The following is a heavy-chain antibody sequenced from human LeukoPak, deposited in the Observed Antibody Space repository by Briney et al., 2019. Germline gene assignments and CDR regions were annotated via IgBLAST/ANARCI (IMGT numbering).Heavy chain of an antibody. D-gene: IGHD4-23*01. J-gene: IGHJ4*02. CDR2: ISGSGGST. CDR1: GFTFSSYA. CDR3: AKYTDYGGNCDY. Sequence: SGGSLRLSCTASGFTFSSYAMSWVRQAPGKGLEWVSAISGSGGSTYYADSVKGRFTISRDNSKNTLYLQMNSLRAEDTAVYYCAKYTDYGGNCDYWGQGTLVTVSS. V-gene: IGHV3-23*01.